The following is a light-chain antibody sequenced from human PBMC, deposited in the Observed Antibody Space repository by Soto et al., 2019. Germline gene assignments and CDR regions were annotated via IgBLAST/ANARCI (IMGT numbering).Light chain of an antibody. CDR2: GAS. Sequence: EIVMTQSPATLSVSPGERATLSCRACQRVSSNLAWYQQKPGQAPRLLIYGASTRATGIPARFSGSGSGTEFTLTISTLQSEAFAVYSCQQYNNWPPKYTFGQGTKLEIK. J-gene: IGKJ2*01. CDR3: QQYNNWPPKYT. V-gene: IGKV3-15*01. CDR1: QRVSSN.